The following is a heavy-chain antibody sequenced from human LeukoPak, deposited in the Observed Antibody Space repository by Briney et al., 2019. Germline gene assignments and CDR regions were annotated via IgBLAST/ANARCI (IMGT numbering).Heavy chain of an antibody. V-gene: IGHV3-48*04. D-gene: IGHD5-12*01. CDR3: ARDHRYAFDN. J-gene: IGHJ4*02. CDR2: VGISSGNT. Sequence: GGSLRLSCGASGFTFIDYRMNWVRQAPGKGLEGISYVGISSGNTKYVDSVKGRFTISGDSDKNSVFLQMNSLRVEDTAVYYCARDHRYAFDNWGQGTLVTVSS. CDR1: GFTFIDYR.